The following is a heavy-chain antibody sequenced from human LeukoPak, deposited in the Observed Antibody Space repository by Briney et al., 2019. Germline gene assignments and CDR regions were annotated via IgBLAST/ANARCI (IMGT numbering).Heavy chain of an antibody. Sequence: KASETLSLTCTVSGGSISSSSYYWGWIRQPPGKGLEWIGSIYYSGSTYYNPSLKSRVTISVDTSKNQFSLKLSSVTAADTAVYYCARHRGYSSSYYFDYWGQGTLVTVSS. CDR3: ARHRGYSSSYYFDY. V-gene: IGHV4-39*01. CDR2: IYYSGST. J-gene: IGHJ4*02. D-gene: IGHD6-6*01. CDR1: GGSISSSSYY.